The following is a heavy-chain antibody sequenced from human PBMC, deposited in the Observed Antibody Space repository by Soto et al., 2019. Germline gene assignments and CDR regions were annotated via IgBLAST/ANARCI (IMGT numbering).Heavy chain of an antibody. D-gene: IGHD3-10*01. CDR2: ISGSGGST. V-gene: IGHV3-23*01. CDR1: GFTFSSYA. J-gene: IGHJ4*02. Sequence: SLRLSCAASGFTFSSYAMSWVRQAPGKGLEWVSAISGSGGSTYYADSVKGRFTISRDNSKNTLYLQMNSLRAEDTAVYYCARDRGNTMIRGVIDYWGQGTLVTVSS. CDR3: ARDRGNTMIRGVIDY.